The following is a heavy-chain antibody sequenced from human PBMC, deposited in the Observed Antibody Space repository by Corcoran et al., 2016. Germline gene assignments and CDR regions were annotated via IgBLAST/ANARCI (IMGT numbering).Heavy chain of an antibody. J-gene: IGHJ6*02. Sequence: QLQLQESGPGLVKPSETLSLTCTVSGGSISSSSYYWGWIRQPPGKGLEWIGSIYYSGSTYYNPSLKSRVTISVDTSKNQFSLKLSSVTAADTAVYYCARDGSWEQYYYYYGMDVWGQGTTVTVSS. CDR3: ARDGSWEQYYYYYGMDV. D-gene: IGHD1-26*01. V-gene: IGHV4-39*07. CDR1: GGSISSSSYY. CDR2: IYYSGST.